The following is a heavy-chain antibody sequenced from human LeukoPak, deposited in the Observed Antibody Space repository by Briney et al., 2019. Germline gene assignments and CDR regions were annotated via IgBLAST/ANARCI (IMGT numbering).Heavy chain of an antibody. V-gene: IGHV3-23*01. CDR2: ISGSGGFT. Sequence: PGGSLRLSRAASGFTFSSYAMSWVRQAPEKGLEWVSAISGSGGFTYYADSVKGRFTFSRDNSKNTVYLQMNSLRAEDTAIYYCARLEWELLPSAFDIWGQGTMVTVSS. J-gene: IGHJ3*02. CDR1: GFTFSSYA. CDR3: ARLEWELLPSAFDI. D-gene: IGHD1-26*01.